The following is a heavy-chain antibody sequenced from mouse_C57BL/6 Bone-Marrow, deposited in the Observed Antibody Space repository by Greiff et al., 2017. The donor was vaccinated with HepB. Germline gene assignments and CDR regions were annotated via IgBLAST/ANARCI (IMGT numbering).Heavy chain of an antibody. CDR3: ARWALLWLRRAYFDY. J-gene: IGHJ2*01. D-gene: IGHD2-9*01. V-gene: IGHV1-72*01. Sequence: VQLQQPGAELVKPGASVKLSCKASGYTFTSYWMHWVKQRPGRGLEWIGRIDPNSGGTKYNEKFKSKATLTVDKPSSTAYMQRSSLTSEDSAVYYCARWALLWLRRAYFDYWGQGTTLTVSS. CDR1: GYTFTSYW. CDR2: IDPNSGGT.